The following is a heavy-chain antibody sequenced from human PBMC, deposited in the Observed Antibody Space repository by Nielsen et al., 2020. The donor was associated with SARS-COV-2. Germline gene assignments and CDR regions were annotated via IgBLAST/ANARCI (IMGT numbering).Heavy chain of an antibody. V-gene: IGHV4-59*01. CDR3: ARVDFTFGGVIAEDWFDP. CDR2: IYYSGST. D-gene: IGHD3-16*02. Sequence: SETLSLTCAVYGGSFSGYYWSWIRQPPGKGLEWIGYIYYSGSTNYNPSLKSRVTISVDTSKNQFSLKLSSVTAADTAVYYCARVDFTFGGVIAEDWFDPWGQGTLVTVSS. J-gene: IGHJ5*02. CDR1: GGSFSGYY.